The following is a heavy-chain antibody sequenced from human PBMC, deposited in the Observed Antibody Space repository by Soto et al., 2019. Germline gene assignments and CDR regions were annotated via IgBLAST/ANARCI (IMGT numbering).Heavy chain of an antibody. CDR1: GGTFSSYT. V-gene: IGHV1-69*02. Sequence: ASVKVSCTASGGTFSSYTISWVRQAPGQGLEWMGRIIPILGIANYAQKFQGRVTITADKSTSTAYMELSSLRSEDTAVYYCARSHMLHHAFDIWGQGTMVTVSS. CDR3: ARSHMLHHAFDI. J-gene: IGHJ3*02. CDR2: IIPILGIA. D-gene: IGHD2-8*01.